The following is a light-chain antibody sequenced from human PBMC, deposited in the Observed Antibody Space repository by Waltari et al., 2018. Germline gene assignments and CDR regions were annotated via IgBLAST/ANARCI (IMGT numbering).Light chain of an antibody. J-gene: IGLJ3*02. CDR3: QSSDRSGSFLL. CDR1: SFPKQS. V-gene: IGLV3-25*03. Sequence: SYELTQPPSVSVSPGQTARITCPGDSFPKQSSPWYRQKSGQAPELVTYMATKKASGVPDRFSGSLSGTTATLTISGVQADDEADYYCQSSDRSGSFLLFGGGTKLTVL. CDR2: MAT.